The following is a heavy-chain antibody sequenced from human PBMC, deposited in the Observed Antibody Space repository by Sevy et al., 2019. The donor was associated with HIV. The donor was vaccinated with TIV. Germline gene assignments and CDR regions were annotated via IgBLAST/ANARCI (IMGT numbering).Heavy chain of an antibody. CDR1: GYTFTDYF. Sequence: ASVKVSCEASGYTFTDYFMHWVRQAPGQGLEWMAWINPNSGDTKYPQKFQGRVTLTRDTSISTAYMELSRLRSDDTAVYYCATHGGPRYVALLDDWGQGTLVTVSS. V-gene: IGHV1-2*02. J-gene: IGHJ4*02. CDR3: ATHGGPRYVALLDD. CDR2: INPNSGDT. D-gene: IGHD3-16*01.